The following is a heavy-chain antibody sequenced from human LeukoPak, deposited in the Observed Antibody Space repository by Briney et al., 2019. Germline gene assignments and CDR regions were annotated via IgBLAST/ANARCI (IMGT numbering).Heavy chain of an antibody. J-gene: IGHJ4*02. CDR1: GFTFRSYC. Sequence: PGGSLRLSRAASGFTFRSYCLTSVREAPGKGLGWVSCISSSSVYIYYADSLKGRFTISRENAKNSLYMQTDSLRVEDTAVYYCTRGDFYYYDTDYWGQGTLVTVSS. CDR2: ISSSSVYI. CDR3: TRGDFYYYDTDY. D-gene: IGHD3-22*01. V-gene: IGHV3-21*01.